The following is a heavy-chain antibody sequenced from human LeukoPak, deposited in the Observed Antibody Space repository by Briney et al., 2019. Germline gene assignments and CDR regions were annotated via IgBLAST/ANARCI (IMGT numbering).Heavy chain of an antibody. CDR3: ARGARYSGNKAAISDY. CDR2: INHSGST. V-gene: IGHV4-34*01. D-gene: IGHD1-26*01. J-gene: IGHJ4*02. CDR1: GGSFSGYY. Sequence: PSETLSLTCAVYGGSFSGYYWSWIRQPPGKGLEWIGEINHSGSTNYNPSLKSRVTISVDTSKNQFSLKLSSVTAADTAVYYCARGARYSGNKAAISDYWGQGTLVTVSS.